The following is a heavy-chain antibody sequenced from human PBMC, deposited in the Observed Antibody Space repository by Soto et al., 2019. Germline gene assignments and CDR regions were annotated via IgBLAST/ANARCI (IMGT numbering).Heavy chain of an antibody. Sequence: QVQLQESGPGPVKPSQTLSLTCTVSGGSISSGGYYWSWIRQHPGKGLEWIGYIYYSGSTYYNPSPKSRVTISVEPSKNQFSLKLGFVTAAETAVNYCARGGGFNWFDPWGQGTLVTVSS. CDR1: GGSISSGGYY. D-gene: IGHD3-16*01. J-gene: IGHJ5*02. V-gene: IGHV4-31*03. CDR3: ARGGGFNWFDP. CDR2: IYYSGST.